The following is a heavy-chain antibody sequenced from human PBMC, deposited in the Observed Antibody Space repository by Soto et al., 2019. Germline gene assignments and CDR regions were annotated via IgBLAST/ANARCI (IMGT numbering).Heavy chain of an antibody. J-gene: IGHJ5*02. CDR3: ARYIYGQGFKA. V-gene: IGHV1-8*01. Sequence: QVQLVQSGAEVKKPGASVKVSCKASGDTFTNFDLTWVRQATGQGLEWMGWMRANSGDTGHAQKFQGRVSMTRSTSIRTAYMELSSLRAGDTAVYYCARYIYGQGFKAWGQGTLVIVSS. D-gene: IGHD5-18*01. CDR2: MRANSGDT. CDR1: GDTFTNFD.